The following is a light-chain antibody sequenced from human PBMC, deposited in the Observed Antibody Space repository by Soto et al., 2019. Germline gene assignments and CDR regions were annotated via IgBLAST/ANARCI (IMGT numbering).Light chain of an antibody. J-gene: IGLJ1*01. CDR2: ENN. V-gene: IGLV1-40*01. Sequence: QSVLTQPPSVSEAPGQRVTISCTGSSSNIGAGYEAHWYQQVPGTAPKLLIYENNNRPSGVPDRFSGSKSGTSASLAITGRQAEDEAEYYCQSYDSSLSGYVFGTGTKVTGL. CDR3: QSYDSSLSGYV. CDR1: SSNIGAGYE.